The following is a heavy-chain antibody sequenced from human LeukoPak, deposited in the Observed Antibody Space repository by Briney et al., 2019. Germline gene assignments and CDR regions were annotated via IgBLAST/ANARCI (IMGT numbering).Heavy chain of an antibody. CDR3: TTAFPGLLRYFDWLLTNPDY. CDR2: IKSKTDSGTT. J-gene: IGHJ4*02. V-gene: IGHV3-15*01. Sequence: GGSLRLSCAASGFTFSNAWMSWVRQAPGKGLEWVGRIKSKTDSGTTDYAAPVKGRFTISRDDSKNTLYLQMNSLKTEDTAVYYCTTAFPGLLRYFDWLLTNPDYWGQGTLVTVSS. D-gene: IGHD3-9*01. CDR1: GFTFSNAW.